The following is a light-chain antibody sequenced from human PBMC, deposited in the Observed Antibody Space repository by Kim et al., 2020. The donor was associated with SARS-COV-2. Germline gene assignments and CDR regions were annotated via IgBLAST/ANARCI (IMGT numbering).Light chain of an antibody. J-gene: IGLJ2*01. CDR3: HSRSSSGKLP. V-gene: IGLV3-19*01. CDR1: SLRSYY. Sequence: SSELTQDPAVSVALGQTVRITCQGDSLRSYYAGWYQQKPGQAPVLVIYGKNNRPSGIPDRFSGSSSGNTASLTITGAQAEDEADYYCHSRSSSGKLPFGGGTQLTVL. CDR2: GKN.